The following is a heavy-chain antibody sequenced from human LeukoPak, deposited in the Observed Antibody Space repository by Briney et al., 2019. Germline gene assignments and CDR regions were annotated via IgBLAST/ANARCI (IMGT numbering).Heavy chain of an antibody. Sequence: SETPSLTCAVYGGSFSGYYWSWIRQPPGKGLEWIGEINHSGSTNYNPSLKSRVTISVDTSKNQFSLKLSSVTAADTAVYYCARARQWLVRGFDYWGQGTLVTVSS. CDR1: GGSFSGYY. CDR3: ARARQWLVRGFDY. J-gene: IGHJ4*02. V-gene: IGHV4-34*01. D-gene: IGHD6-19*01. CDR2: INHSGST.